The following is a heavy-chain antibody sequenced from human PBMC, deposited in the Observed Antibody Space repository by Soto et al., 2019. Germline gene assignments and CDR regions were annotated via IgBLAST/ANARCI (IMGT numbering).Heavy chain of an antibody. CDR2: INAGNGNT. J-gene: IGHJ4*02. CDR1: GYTFTSYA. Sequence: ASVKVSCKASGYTFTSYAMHWVRQAPGQRLEWMGWINAGNGNTKYSQKFQGRVTITRDTSASTAYMELSSLRSEDTAVYYCARLSGYYYGIFDYWGQGTLVTVS. D-gene: IGHD3-22*01. V-gene: IGHV1-3*01. CDR3: ARLSGYYYGIFDY.